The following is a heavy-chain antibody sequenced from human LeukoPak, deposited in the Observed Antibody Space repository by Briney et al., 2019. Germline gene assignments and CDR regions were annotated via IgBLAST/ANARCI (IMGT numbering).Heavy chain of an antibody. D-gene: IGHD2-15*01. Sequence: ASVKVSCKASGYTFTSYDINWVRQATGQGREWMGWMNPNRGNTGYAQKFQGRVTMTRNTSISTAYMELSSLRSEDTAVYYCARAGGYCGRISCPYYFDYWGQGSLVAVSS. CDR1: GYTFTSYD. CDR2: MNPNRGNT. V-gene: IGHV1-8*01. J-gene: IGHJ4*02. CDR3: ARAGGYCGRISCPYYFDY.